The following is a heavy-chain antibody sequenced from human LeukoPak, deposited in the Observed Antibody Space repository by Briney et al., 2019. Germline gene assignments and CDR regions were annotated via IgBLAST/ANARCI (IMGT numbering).Heavy chain of an antibody. J-gene: IGHJ3*02. CDR2: IYPGDSDT. CDR3: ARRYSSSSGASDAFDI. D-gene: IGHD6-6*01. CDR1: GYSFTNYW. Sequence: GESLKISCKASGYSFTNYWIGWVRQMPGKGPEWMGIIYPGDSDTRYSPSFQGQVTISADKSISTAYLQWSSLQASDTAMYYCARRYSSSSGASDAFDIWGQGTVVTVSP. V-gene: IGHV5-51*01.